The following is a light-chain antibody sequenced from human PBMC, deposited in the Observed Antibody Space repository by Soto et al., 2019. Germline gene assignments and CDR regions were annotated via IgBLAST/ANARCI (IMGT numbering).Light chain of an antibody. CDR2: EVT. J-gene: IGLJ1*01. V-gene: IGLV2-14*01. CDR1: TSDVGGYNY. CDR3: GSYTGSITYV. Sequence: QSVLTQPASVSGSLGQSITISCTGTTSDVGGYNYVSWYQQHPGKAPILMIYEVTNRPSGVSNRFSGSKSGNTASLTISGLQVEYEAEYYCGSYTGSITYVFGTGTKATVL.